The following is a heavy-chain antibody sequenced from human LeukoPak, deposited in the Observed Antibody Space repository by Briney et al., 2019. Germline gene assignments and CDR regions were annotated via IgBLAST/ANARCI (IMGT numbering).Heavy chain of an antibody. CDR3: ARRSSYSYFQY. CDR1: GGSFSGYY. V-gene: IGHV4-34*01. D-gene: IGHD3-3*01. CDR2: INHSGST. J-gene: IGHJ1*01. Sequence: SETLSLTCAVYGGSFSGYYWSWIRQPPGKGLEWIGEINHSGSTNYNPSLKSRVTISVDTSKNQFSLKLSSVTAADTAVYYCARRSSYSYFQYWGQGTLVTVSS.